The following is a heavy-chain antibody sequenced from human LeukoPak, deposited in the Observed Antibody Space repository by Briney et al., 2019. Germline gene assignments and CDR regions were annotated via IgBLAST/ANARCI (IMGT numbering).Heavy chain of an antibody. D-gene: IGHD2-15*01. J-gene: IGHJ4*02. CDR1: GGSISSSRYY. CDR3: AGRYCSGGSCYRTTTEGSFDY. Sequence: PSETLSLTCTVSGGSISSSRYYWGWIRQPPGKGLEWIGSIYYSGSTYYNPSLKSRVTISVDTSKNQFSLKLSSVTAADTAVYYCAGRYCSGGSCYRTTTEGSFDYWGQGTLVTVSS. CDR2: IYYSGST. V-gene: IGHV4-39*01.